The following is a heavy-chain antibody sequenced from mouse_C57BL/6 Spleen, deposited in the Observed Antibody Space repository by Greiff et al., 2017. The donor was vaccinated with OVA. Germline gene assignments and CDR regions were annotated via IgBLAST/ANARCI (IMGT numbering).Heavy chain of an antibody. J-gene: IGHJ1*03. Sequence: QVQLQQPGAELVRPGSSVKLSCKASGYTFTSYWMHWVKQRPIQGLEWIGNIDPSDSETHYNPKFQDKATLPVDKSSSTANRQLSCLTSEDSAVYYCASYYYGRGDFDVWGTGTTVTVSS. D-gene: IGHD1-1*01. CDR1: GYTFTSYW. V-gene: IGHV1-52*01. CDR3: ASYYYGRGDFDV. CDR2: IDPSDSET.